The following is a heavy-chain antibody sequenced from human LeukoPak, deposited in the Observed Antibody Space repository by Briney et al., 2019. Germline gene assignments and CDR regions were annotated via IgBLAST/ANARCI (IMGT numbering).Heavy chain of an antibody. CDR2: ISDSGSTI. J-gene: IGHJ4*02. CDR1: GFTFSPYA. Sequence: GGSLRLSCVASGFTFSPYAMNWVRQSPGKGLEWISYISDSGSTIYYADSVKGRFTISRDNAKNSLYLQMNSLRAEDTAVYYCARVGLSGYDCEFGYWGQGTLVTVS. V-gene: IGHV3-48*03. CDR3: ARVGLSGYDCEFGY. D-gene: IGHD5-12*01.